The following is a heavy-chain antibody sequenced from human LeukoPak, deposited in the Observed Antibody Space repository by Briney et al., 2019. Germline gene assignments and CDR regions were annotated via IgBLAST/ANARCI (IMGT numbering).Heavy chain of an antibody. D-gene: IGHD2-2*01. CDR1: GYTFTSYG. CDR2: ISAYNGNT. Sequence: GASVKVSCKASGYTFTSYGISWVRQAPGQGLEWMGWISAYNGNTNYAQKLQGRVTMTTDTSTSTAYMELRSLRSDDTAVYYCARDPGYCSSTSCLPGAPIDYWGQGTLDTVSS. J-gene: IGHJ4*02. V-gene: IGHV1-18*01. CDR3: ARDPGYCSSTSCLPGAPIDY.